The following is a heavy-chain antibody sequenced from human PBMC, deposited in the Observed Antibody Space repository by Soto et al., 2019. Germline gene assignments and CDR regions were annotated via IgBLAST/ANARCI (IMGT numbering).Heavy chain of an antibody. J-gene: IGHJ5*02. CDR2: AHYSGST. CDR3: ATDAMPGQNWFDP. D-gene: IGHD2-2*01. V-gene: IGHV4-39*01. Sequence: QLQLQESGPGLVKPSETLSLTCTVSGGSISSGSYFWAWIRQHPGKGLQWIGSAHYSGSTYYNPSVKSRVTLSVDTSKNQVSLKLRSVTAADTAVYYCATDAMPGQNWFDPWGRGTPVTVSS. CDR1: GGSISSGSYF.